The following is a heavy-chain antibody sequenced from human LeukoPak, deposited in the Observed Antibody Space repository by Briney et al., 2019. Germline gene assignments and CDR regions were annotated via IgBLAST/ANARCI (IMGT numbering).Heavy chain of an antibody. Sequence: GGSLRLSCAASGFTFDDYTMNWVRQAPGKGLEWVSSISSSSNTIYYADSVKGRFTISRDNAKNSLYLQMNSLRAEDTAVYYCARGIAVAGTCMDYWGQGTLVTVSS. D-gene: IGHD6-19*01. CDR1: GFTFDDYT. J-gene: IGHJ4*02. CDR2: ISSSSNTI. CDR3: ARGIAVAGTCMDY. V-gene: IGHV3-48*01.